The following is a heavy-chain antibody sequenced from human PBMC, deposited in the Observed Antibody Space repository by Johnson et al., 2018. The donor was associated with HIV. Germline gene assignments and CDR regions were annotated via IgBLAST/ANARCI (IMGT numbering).Heavy chain of an antibody. D-gene: IGHD6-19*01. Sequence: QVQLVESGGGLIQRGGSLRLSCAASGFNFSSNYMRWVRQAPGKGLEWVASITEDGGAKYYADSVKGRYTISRDNSKNTLYLQMNSLRAEDTAVYYCARDGWGSRGWYDAFDIWGQGTMVTFSS. CDR3: ARDGWGSRGWYDAFDI. CDR1: GFNFSSNY. V-gene: IGHV3-30*14. CDR2: ITEDGGAK. J-gene: IGHJ3*02.